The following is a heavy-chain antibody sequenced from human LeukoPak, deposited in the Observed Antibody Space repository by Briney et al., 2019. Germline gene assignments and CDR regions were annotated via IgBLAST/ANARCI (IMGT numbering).Heavy chain of an antibody. CDR3: ARGGPAAGRFDY. V-gene: IGHV4-38-2*02. CDR1: GYSISSGYY. CDR2: IYHSGST. J-gene: IGHJ4*02. Sequence: SETLSLTCTVSGYSISSGYYWGGIRQPPGKGLEWIGSIYHSGSTYYNPSLKSRVTISVDTSKNQFSLKLSSVTAADTAVYYCARGGPAAGRFDYWGQGTLVTVSS. D-gene: IGHD6-13*01.